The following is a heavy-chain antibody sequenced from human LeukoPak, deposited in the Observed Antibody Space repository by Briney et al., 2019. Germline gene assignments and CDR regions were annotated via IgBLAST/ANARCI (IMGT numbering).Heavy chain of an antibody. J-gene: IGHJ4*02. D-gene: IGHD3-10*01. V-gene: IGHV4-59*01. CDR3: ARQPFGELSYVFDY. CDR1: GGSISSYY. Sequence: SETLSLTCTVSGGSISSYYWSWIRQPPGKGLEWIGYIYYSGSTNYNPSLKSRVTISVDTSKNQFSLKLSSVTAADTAVYYCARQPFGELSYVFDYWGQGTLVTVSS. CDR2: IYYSGST.